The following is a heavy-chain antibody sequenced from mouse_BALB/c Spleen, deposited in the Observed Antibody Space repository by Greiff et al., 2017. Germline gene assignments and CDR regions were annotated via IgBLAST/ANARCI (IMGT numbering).Heavy chain of an antibody. CDR1: GYTFSSYW. CDR2: ILPGSGST. D-gene: IGHD2-1*01. CDR3: ARERATMVTTRVYFDY. V-gene: IGHV1-9*01. J-gene: IGHJ2*01. Sequence: QVQLKQSGAELMKPGASVKISCKATGYTFSSYWIEWVKQRPGHGLEWIGEILPGSGSTNYNEKFKGKATFTADTSSNTAYMQLSSLTSEDSAVYYCARERATMVTTRVYFDYWGQGTTLTVSS.